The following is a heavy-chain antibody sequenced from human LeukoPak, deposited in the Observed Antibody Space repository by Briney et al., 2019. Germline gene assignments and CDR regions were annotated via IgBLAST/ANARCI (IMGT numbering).Heavy chain of an antibody. CDR1: GGSITSSSYY. J-gene: IGHJ4*02. D-gene: IGHD3-22*01. CDR3: ARRGPITMIVGGRGYYFDY. V-gene: IGHV4-39*01. Sequence: SETLSLTCTVSGGSITSSSYYWGWIRQPPGKGLEWIGSIYYSGSTYYNPSLKSRVTISVDTSKNQFSLKLSSVTAADTAVYYCARRGPITMIVGGRGYYFDYWGQGTLVTVSS. CDR2: IYYSGST.